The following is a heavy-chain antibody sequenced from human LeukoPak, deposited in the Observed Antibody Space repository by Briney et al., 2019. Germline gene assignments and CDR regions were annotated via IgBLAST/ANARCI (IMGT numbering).Heavy chain of an antibody. CDR3: ARQYYYDSSGYYPDY. CDR1: GFTFSSYS. Sequence: KPGGSLRLSCAASGFTFSSYSMNWVRQAPGKGLEWVSSISSSSSYIYYADSVKGRFTISRDNAKNSLYPQMNSLRAEDTAVYYCARQYYYDSSGYYPDYWGQGTLVTVSS. J-gene: IGHJ4*02. CDR2: ISSSSSYI. V-gene: IGHV3-21*01. D-gene: IGHD3-22*01.